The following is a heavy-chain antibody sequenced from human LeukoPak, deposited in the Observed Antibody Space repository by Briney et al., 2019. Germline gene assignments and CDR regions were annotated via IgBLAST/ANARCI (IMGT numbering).Heavy chain of an antibody. CDR2: ISSSSSHI. Sequence: GGSLRLSCAASGFTFSTYTMHWVRQAPGKGLEWVSSISSSSSHIYYADSVKGRFTISRDNGKNSLYLQMNSLRAEDTAVYYCGSVGYSNGWGIGRWGQGTLVTVSP. D-gene: IGHD6-19*01. CDR1: GFTFSTYT. V-gene: IGHV3-21*01. CDR3: GSVGYSNGWGIGR. J-gene: IGHJ4*02.